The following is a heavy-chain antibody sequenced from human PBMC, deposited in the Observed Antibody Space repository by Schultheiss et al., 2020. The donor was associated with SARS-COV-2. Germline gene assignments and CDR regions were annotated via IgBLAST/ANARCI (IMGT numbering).Heavy chain of an antibody. CDR1: GFSFSSFG. J-gene: IGHJ3*02. D-gene: IGHD2-2*01. CDR2: ISSSGSTI. V-gene: IGHV3-48*04. Sequence: GGSLRLSCAASGFSFSSFGMTWVRQAPGKGLEWVSFISSSGSTIYYADSVEGRFTISRDNAKNSLYLQMNSLRAEDTAVYYCARAGGIIVVGSFDIWGQGTMVTVSS. CDR3: ARAGGIIVVGSFDI.